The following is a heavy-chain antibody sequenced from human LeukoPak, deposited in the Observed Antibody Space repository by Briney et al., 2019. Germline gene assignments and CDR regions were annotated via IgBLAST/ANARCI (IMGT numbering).Heavy chain of an antibody. D-gene: IGHD5-24*01. CDR3: AGGSRDGYNHFDY. CDR2: IYYSGST. V-gene: IGHV4-59*01. Sequence: SETLSLTCTISGGSITSYHWSWIRQPPGKGLEWIGYIYYSGSTNYNPSLKSRVTISVDTSKNQFSLNLRSVTAADTAVYYCAGGSRDGYNHFDYWGQGTLVTVSS. J-gene: IGHJ4*02. CDR1: GGSITSYH.